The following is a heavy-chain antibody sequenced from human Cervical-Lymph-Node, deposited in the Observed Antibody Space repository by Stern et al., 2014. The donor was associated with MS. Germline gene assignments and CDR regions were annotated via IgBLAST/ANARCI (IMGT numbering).Heavy chain of an antibody. V-gene: IGHV4-31*03. Sequence: QVQLVESGPGLVKPSQTLSLTCTVSGGSISGGAYYWSWIRPHPGKGLEWIGYIYYTGTTNYNPSLKSRASILVDTSKNQFSLNLSSVTAADTAVYYCARESFGTSSFPGWFDPWGQGTLVIVSS. J-gene: IGHJ5*02. CDR3: ARESFGTSSFPGWFDP. CDR1: GGSISGGAYY. CDR2: IYYTGTT. D-gene: IGHD6-6*01.